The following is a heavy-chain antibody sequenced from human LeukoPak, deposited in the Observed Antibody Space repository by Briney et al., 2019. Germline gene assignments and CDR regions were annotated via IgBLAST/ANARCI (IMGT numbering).Heavy chain of an antibody. CDR3: ARDRLRLGYERTSWFDP. CDR2: INPNSGGT. J-gene: IGHJ5*02. D-gene: IGHD2-15*01. CDR1: GYTFTAYY. Sequence: ASVKVSCKASGYTFTAYYMHWVRQAPGQGLEWMGWINPNSGGTNYGQKFQGRVTMTRDTSISTAYMELSRLRSDDTAVYYCARDRLRLGYERTSWFDPWGQGTLVTVSS. V-gene: IGHV1-2*02.